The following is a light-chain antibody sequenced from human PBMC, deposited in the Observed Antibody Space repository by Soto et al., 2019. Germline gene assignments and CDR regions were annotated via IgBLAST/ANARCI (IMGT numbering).Light chain of an antibody. J-gene: IGKJ5*01. CDR1: QSVSSSY. CDR2: GAS. Sequence: EIVLTQSPGTLSLSPGERATLSCRASQSVSSSYLAWYQQKPGQAPRLLIYGASSRATGIPDRFSGSGSGTDLTLTMSRLEPEDFGVYYCQQYGSSPITFGQGTRLEIK. V-gene: IGKV3-20*01. CDR3: QQYGSSPIT.